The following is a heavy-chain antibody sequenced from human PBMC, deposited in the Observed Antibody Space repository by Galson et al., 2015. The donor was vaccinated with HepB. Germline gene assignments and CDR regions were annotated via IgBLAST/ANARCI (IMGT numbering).Heavy chain of an antibody. V-gene: IGHV3-30*18. Sequence: SLRLSCAASGFTFSSYGMHWVRQAPGKGLEWVAVISYDGSNKYYADSVKGRFTISRDNSKNTLYLQMNSLRAEDTAVYYCAKDSGSYYSYSSYYGMDVWGQGTTVTVSS. CDR2: ISYDGSNK. D-gene: IGHD1-26*01. CDR1: GFTFSSYG. J-gene: IGHJ6*02. CDR3: AKDSGSYYSYSSYYGMDV.